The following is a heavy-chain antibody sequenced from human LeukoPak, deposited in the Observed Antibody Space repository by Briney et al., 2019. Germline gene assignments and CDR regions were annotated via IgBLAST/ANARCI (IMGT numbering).Heavy chain of an antibody. D-gene: IGHD6-13*01. CDR3: AEGPGAAVGKRYIQH. CDR1: GFTFNDYA. J-gene: IGHJ1*01. CDR2: ISWDSGNT. Sequence: GGSLRLSCAASGFTFNDYAMHWVRQAPGKGLEWVSLISWDSGNTYYADSVKGRFTISRDNSKNPLSLQMNSLRAEDTALYYCAEGPGAAVGKRYIQHWGQGTLVTVSS. V-gene: IGHV3-43D*03.